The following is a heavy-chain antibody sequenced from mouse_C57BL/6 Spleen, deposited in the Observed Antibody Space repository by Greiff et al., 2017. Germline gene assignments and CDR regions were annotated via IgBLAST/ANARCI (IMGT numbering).Heavy chain of an antibody. CDR2: IWWDDDK. J-gene: IGHJ4*01. CDR1: GFSLSTFGMG. Sequence: QVQLKESGPGILQPSQTLSLTCSFSGFSLSTFGMGVGWIRQPSGKGLEWLAHIWWDDDKYYNPALKSRLTISKDTSKNQVFLKIANVDTADTATYYCARTGLNYYGSSTYYAMDYWGQGTSVTVSS. CDR3: ARTGLNYYGSSTYYAMDY. D-gene: IGHD1-1*01. V-gene: IGHV8-8*01.